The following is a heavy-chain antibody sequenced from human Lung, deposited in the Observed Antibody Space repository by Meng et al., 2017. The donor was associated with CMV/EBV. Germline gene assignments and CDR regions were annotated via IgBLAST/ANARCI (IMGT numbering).Heavy chain of an antibody. D-gene: IGHD6-13*01. J-gene: IGHJ6*02. CDR3: AKATVSAAGFPHMDV. Sequence: ESLKISCAASGFTFDDHAMHWVRQAPGKGLEWISLISWDGGSTYYADSVKGRFTTSRDNSENSLYLQINSLRVEDTAVYYCAKATVSAAGFPHMDVWGQGTTVTFSS. CDR2: ISWDGGST. V-gene: IGHV3-43D*03. CDR1: GFTFDDHA.